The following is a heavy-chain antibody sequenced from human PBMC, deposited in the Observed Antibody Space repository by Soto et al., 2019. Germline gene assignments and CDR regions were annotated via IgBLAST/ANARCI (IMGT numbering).Heavy chain of an antibody. Sequence: EVQLVESGGGLVKPGGSLRLSCAASGFTFSSYSMHWVRQAPGKGLEWVSAISSSSSNIYYADSVKGRFTISRDNAKNTLFLQKNSRRAADTAVFYCAGEGDNWSYKGDYWGQGTLVTVSS. CDR1: GFTFSSYS. J-gene: IGHJ4*02. D-gene: IGHD1-7*01. CDR3: AGEGDNWSYKGDY. V-gene: IGHV3-21*01. CDR2: ISSSSSNI.